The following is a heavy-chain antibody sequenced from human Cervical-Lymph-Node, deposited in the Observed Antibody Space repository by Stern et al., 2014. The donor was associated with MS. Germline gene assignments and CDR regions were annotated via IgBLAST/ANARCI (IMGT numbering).Heavy chain of an antibody. CDR1: GGSISYYH. Sequence: VQLVESGPGLVKSSGTLSLTCTVSGGSISYYHWSWLRQSPEKGLELIGYIYNSGSTNYNPSLKSRVTISADTSQNQFSLELRSVTAADTAVYYCARTVSHNWFDPWGQGTLVTVSS. CDR3: ARTVSHNWFDP. CDR2: IYNSGST. D-gene: IGHD4-17*01. J-gene: IGHJ5*01. V-gene: IGHV4-59*01.